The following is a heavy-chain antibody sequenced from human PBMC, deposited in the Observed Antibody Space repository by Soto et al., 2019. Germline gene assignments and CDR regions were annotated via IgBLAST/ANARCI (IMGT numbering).Heavy chain of an antibody. V-gene: IGHV3-23*01. CDR1: GFSFSNYA. CDR2: ITSTGYT. CDR3: AKDLIDYSISYFDY. D-gene: IGHD4-4*01. Sequence: HTGGSLRLSCATSGFSFSNYAMSWVRQAPGKGLEWVAGITSTGYTYYVESLKGRFTISRDNSKNTVSLQMNSLRAEDTAVYYCAKDLIDYSISYFDYWGQGTLVTVSS. J-gene: IGHJ4*02.